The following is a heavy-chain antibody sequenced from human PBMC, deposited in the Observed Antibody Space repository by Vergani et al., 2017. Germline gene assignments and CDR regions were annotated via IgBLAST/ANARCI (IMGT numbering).Heavy chain of an antibody. CDR1: GFTFSSYG. CDR3: AKDRSSRITIFGVVIPHYYGMDV. Sequence: QVQLVESGGGVVQPGRSLRLSCAASGFTFSSYGMHWVRQAPGKGLEWVAVISYDGSNKYYADSVKGRFTISRDNSKNTLYLQMNSLRAEDTAVYYCAKDRSSRITIFGVVIPHYYGMDVWGQGTTVTVSS. CDR2: ISYDGSNK. V-gene: IGHV3-30*18. D-gene: IGHD3-3*01. J-gene: IGHJ6*02.